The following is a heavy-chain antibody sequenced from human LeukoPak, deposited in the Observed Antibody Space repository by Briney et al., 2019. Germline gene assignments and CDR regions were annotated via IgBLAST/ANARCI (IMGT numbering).Heavy chain of an antibody. Sequence: PSETLSLTCTVSGGSISCYYWSWIRQPAGKGLEWIGRIYTSGSTNYNPSLKSRVTMSVDTSKNQFSLKLSSVTAADTAVYYCARGLSSIAARSYYYYYYMDVWGKGTTVTVSS. CDR3: ARGLSSIAARSYYYYYYMDV. J-gene: IGHJ6*03. CDR1: GGSISCYY. V-gene: IGHV4-4*07. D-gene: IGHD6-6*01. CDR2: IYTSGST.